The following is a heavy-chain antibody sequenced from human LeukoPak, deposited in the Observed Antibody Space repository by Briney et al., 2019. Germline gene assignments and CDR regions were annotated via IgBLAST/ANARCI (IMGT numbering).Heavy chain of an antibody. V-gene: IGHV3-30*18. CDR3: AKVAGPYYYDSSGYYSADY. Sequence: GGSLRLSCAASGFTFSSYGMHWVRQAPGKGLEWVAVISYDGSNKYYADAVKGRFTISRDNSKNTLYLQMNSLRAEDTAVYYCAKVAGPYYYDSSGYYSADYWGQGTLVTVSS. D-gene: IGHD3-22*01. CDR2: ISYDGSNK. J-gene: IGHJ4*02. CDR1: GFTFSSYG.